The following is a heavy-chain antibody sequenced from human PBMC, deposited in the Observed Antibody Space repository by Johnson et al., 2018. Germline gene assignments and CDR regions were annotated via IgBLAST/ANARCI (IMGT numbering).Heavy chain of an antibody. Sequence: VQLVQSGGGLVLPGRSLRLSCAASGFTFDDYAMHWVRQAPGKGLEGVSGISWNSGNIDYAESVQGRFIVSRDNAKNSLYLQMNSLRDEDTAVYYCARYFASYNMDVWGQGTTVTVSS. CDR2: ISWNSGNI. J-gene: IGHJ6*02. V-gene: IGHV3-9*01. D-gene: IGHD2/OR15-2a*01. CDR3: ARYFASYNMDV. CDR1: GFTFDDYA.